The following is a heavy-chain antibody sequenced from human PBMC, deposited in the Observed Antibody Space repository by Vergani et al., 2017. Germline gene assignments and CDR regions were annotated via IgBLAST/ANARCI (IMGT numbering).Heavy chain of an antibody. CDR1: GGSFSGYY. CDR3: ARSPGYSYGFWFDP. D-gene: IGHD5-18*01. V-gene: IGHV4-34*01. Sequence: QVQLQQWGAGLLKPSETLSLTCAVYGGSFSGYYWSWIRQPPGKGLEWIGEINHSGSTNYNPSLKSRVTISVDTSKNQVSLKLSSVTAADTALYYCARSPGYSYGFWFDPWGQGTLVTVSS. J-gene: IGHJ5*02. CDR2: INHSGST.